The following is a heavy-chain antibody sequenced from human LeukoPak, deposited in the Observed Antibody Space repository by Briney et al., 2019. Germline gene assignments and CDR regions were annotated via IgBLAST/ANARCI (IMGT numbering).Heavy chain of an antibody. Sequence: GGSLRLSCASSGFIFSSHWMHWVRQAPGKGLEWVSGINGDGTKTNYTDSVKGRFIVSPDKARSTQSLQKDSLRDEDTAVYYCGREGPLDYWGQGTLVTVSS. J-gene: IGHJ4*02. CDR2: INGDGTKT. CDR3: GREGPLDY. CDR1: GFIFSSHW. V-gene: IGHV3-74*01.